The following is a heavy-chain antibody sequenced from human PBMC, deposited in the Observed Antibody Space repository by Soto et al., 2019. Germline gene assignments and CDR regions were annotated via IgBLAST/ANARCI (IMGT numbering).Heavy chain of an antibody. CDR2: ISSSGSTI. D-gene: IGHD2-2*02. CDR3: ARVGCSSTSCYTGRYYGMDV. V-gene: IGHV3-48*03. J-gene: IGHJ6*02. CDR1: GFTFSSYE. Sequence: PGGSLRLSCAASGFTFSSYEMNWVRQAPGKGLEWVSYISSSGSTIYYADSVKGRFTISRDNAKNSLYLQMNSLRAEDTAVYYCARVGCSSTSCYTGRYYGMDVWGQGTTVP.